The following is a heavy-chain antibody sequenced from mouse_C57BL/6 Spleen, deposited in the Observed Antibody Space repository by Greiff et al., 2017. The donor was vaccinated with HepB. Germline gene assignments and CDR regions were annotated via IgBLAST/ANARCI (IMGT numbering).Heavy chain of an antibody. J-gene: IGHJ2*01. CDR1: GYTFTDYE. Sequence: QVQLQQSGAELVRPGASVTLSCKASGYTFTDYEMHWVKQTPVHGLEWIGAIDPETGGTAYNQKFKGKARLTADKSSSTAYMELRSLTSEDSAVYYCTKPRDYWGQGTTLTVSS. V-gene: IGHV1-15*01. CDR3: TKPRDY. CDR2: IDPETGGT. D-gene: IGHD6-1*01.